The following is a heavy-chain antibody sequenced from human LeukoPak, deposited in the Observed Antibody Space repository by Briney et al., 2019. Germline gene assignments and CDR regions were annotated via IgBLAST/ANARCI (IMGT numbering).Heavy chain of an antibody. CDR1: GGSIRSGDHY. V-gene: IGHV4-31*03. D-gene: IGHD3-22*01. Sequence: PSETLSLTCTVSGGSIRSGDHYWNWIRQHPGKGPEWIGYVSYGGSTFYNPSLKSRAAISVDTSKTQFSLKLTSVTAADTAVYYCARDVGGYYYGNLEYWGQGILVTVSS. CDR2: VSYGGST. J-gene: IGHJ4*02. CDR3: ARDVGGYYYGNLEY.